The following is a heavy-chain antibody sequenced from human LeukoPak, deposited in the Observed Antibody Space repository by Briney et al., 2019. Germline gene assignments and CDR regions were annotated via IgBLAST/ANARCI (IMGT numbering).Heavy chain of an antibody. J-gene: IGHJ3*01. CDR1: GFTFNSYS. CDR2: ISSSRSII. V-gene: IGHV3-48*01. CDR3: ARDGTTGTTSGALDAFDL. D-gene: IGHD4-17*01. Sequence: GGSLRLSCAASGFTFNSYSMNWVRRAPGKGLEWVSYISSSRSIIYYADSVKGRFTISRDNAKNSLYLQMNSLRAEDTAVYYCARDGTTGTTSGALDAFDLWGQGTMVTVSS.